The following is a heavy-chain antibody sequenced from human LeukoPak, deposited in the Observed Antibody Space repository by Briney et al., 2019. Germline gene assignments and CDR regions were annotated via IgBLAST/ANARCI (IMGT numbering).Heavy chain of an antibody. CDR3: ARAAGKWRANFGD. V-gene: IGHV1-46*01. CDR2: INPSGGNT. J-gene: IGHJ4*02. Sequence: GASVKVSCKASGYTFTSYYMHWVRQAPGQGLEWMGIINPSGGNTSSAQKFQGRVTMTRDMSTSTVYMELSSLRSEDTAVYYCARAAGKWRANFGDWGQGTLVTVSS. D-gene: IGHD5-12*01. CDR1: GYTFTSYY.